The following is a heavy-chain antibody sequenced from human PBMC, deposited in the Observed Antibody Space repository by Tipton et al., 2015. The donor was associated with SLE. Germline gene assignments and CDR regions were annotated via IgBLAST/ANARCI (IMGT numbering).Heavy chain of an antibody. J-gene: IGHJ3*02. CDR1: GYSFTDYY. D-gene: IGHD1-26*01. V-gene: IGHV1-2*02. Sequence: QLVQSGAEVKKPGASVKVSCKASGYSFTDYYMHWVRQAPGQGLEWMGWNNPNSGGTNYAKNFQGRVTMTRDTSISTAYMELSRLRSDDTAVYYCARRGYSGSPVSGFDIWGQGKMVTVSS. CDR3: ARRGYSGSPVSGFDI. CDR2: NNPNSGGT.